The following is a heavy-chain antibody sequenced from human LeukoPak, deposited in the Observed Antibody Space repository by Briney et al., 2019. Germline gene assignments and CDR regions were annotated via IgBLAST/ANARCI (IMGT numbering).Heavy chain of an antibody. J-gene: IGHJ4*02. D-gene: IGHD1-26*01. CDR3: AREWELLVDY. Sequence: ASVKVSCKASGYSFTNYAINWVRQAPGQGLEWMGWFNTTTGNPTYAQGFTGRFVFSVDTSVSTAYLQIDSLKAEDTAVYYCAREWELLVDYWGQGTLVTVSS. V-gene: IGHV7-4-1*01. CDR1: GYSFTNYA. CDR2: FNTTTGNP.